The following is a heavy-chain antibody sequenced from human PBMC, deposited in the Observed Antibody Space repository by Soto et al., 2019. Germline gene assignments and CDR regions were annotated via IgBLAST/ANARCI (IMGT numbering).Heavy chain of an antibody. V-gene: IGHV1-46*01. D-gene: IGHD6-13*01. J-gene: IGHJ4*02. CDR1: GYTFTSYY. CDR3: ARVGSIAAAGT. CDR2: INPSGGST. Sequence: ASVKVSCKASGYTFTSYYMHWVRQAPGQGLEWVGIINPSGGSTSYAQKFQGRVTMTRDTSTSTVYMELSSLRSEDTAVYYCARVGSIAAAGTWGQGTLVTVSS.